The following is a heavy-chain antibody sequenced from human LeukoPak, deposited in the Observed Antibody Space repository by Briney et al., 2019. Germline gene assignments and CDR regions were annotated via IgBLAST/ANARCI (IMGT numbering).Heavy chain of an antibody. Sequence: PGGSLRLSCAASGSTFSSYWMHWVRQAPGKGLVWVSRINSDGSSTSYADSVKGRLTISRDNAKNTLYLQMNSLRAEDTAVYYCATLGYSSGWLEVEPFDYWGQGTLVTVSS. CDR3: ATLGYSSGWLEVEPFDY. CDR1: GSTFSSYW. J-gene: IGHJ4*02. D-gene: IGHD6-19*01. V-gene: IGHV3-74*01. CDR2: INSDGSST.